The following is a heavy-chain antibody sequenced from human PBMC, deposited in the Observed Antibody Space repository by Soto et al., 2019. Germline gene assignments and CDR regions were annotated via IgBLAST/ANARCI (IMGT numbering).Heavy chain of an antibody. CDR1: GGSISSGGYY. V-gene: IGHV4-31*03. D-gene: IGHD2-15*01. Sequence: QVQLQESGPGLVKPSQTLSLTCTVSGGSISSGGYYWSWIRQHPGKGLEWIGYIYYSGSTYYNPSLKSRVTISVDTSKNQFSLKLSSVTAADTAVYYCARDRKGYCSGGSCSDHPFDPWGQGTLVTVSS. CDR3: ARDRKGYCSGGSCSDHPFDP. CDR2: IYYSGST. J-gene: IGHJ5*02.